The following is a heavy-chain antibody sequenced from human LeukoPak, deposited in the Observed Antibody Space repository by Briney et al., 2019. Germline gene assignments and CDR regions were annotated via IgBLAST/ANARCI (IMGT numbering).Heavy chain of an antibody. V-gene: IGHV4-59*01. Sequence: PSETLSLTCTVSGGSISSYYWSWIRQPPGKGLEWIGYIYYSGSTNYNPSLKSRVTISVDTSKNQFSLKLSSVTAADTAVYYCARVRKEDYYDSSGYYYYFDYWGQGTLATVSS. CDR1: GGSISSYY. CDR3: ARVRKEDYYDSSGYYYYFDY. J-gene: IGHJ4*02. D-gene: IGHD3-22*01. CDR2: IYYSGST.